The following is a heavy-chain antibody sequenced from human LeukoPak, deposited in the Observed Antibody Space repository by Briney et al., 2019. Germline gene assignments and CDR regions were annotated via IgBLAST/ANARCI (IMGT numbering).Heavy chain of an antibody. Sequence: PGGSLRLSCAASEFSVGSNYMTWVRQAPGKGLEWVSLIYSGGSTYYADSVKGRFTISRDNSKNTLYLQMNSLRAEDTAVYYCARGQPKISGSYLDWGQGTLVTVSS. CDR3: ARGQPKISGSYLD. CDR2: IYSGGST. V-gene: IGHV3-66*01. D-gene: IGHD1-26*01. CDR1: EFSVGSNY. J-gene: IGHJ4*02.